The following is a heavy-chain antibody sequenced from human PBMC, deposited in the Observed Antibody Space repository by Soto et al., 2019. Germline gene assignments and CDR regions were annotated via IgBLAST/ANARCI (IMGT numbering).Heavy chain of an antibody. CDR3: ARDGVGAKAFFGHLEY. CDR1: GNIFSGFG. V-gene: IGHV3-33*01. Sequence: PGGSLRLSCAASGNIFSGFGMHWVRQAPGKGLEWVAVIRFDGSNIYYADSVQGRFTISRDNSKNTLYLQMNSLRAEDTAVYYCARDGVGAKAFFGHLEYWGKGALVTVAS. J-gene: IGHJ4*02. D-gene: IGHD1-26*01. CDR2: IRFDGSNI.